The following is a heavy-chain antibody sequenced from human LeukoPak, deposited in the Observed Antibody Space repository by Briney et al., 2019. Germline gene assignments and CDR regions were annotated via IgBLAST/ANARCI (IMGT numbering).Heavy chain of an antibody. CDR3: ARDRILRGSGSFTGDY. Sequence: KPGGSLRLSCAASGFTFSSYSMNWVRQAPGKGLEWVSSISSSSYIYYADSVKGRFTISRDNAKNSLYLQMNSLRAEDTAVYYCARDRILRGSGSFTGDYWGQGTLVTVSS. D-gene: IGHD3-10*01. J-gene: IGHJ4*02. CDR2: ISSSSYI. CDR1: GFTFSSYS. V-gene: IGHV3-21*01.